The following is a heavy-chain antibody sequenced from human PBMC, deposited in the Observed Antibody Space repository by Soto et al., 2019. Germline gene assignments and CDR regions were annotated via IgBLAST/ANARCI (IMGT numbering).Heavy chain of an antibody. J-gene: IGHJ4*02. CDR2: IYYSGST. CDR1: GGSVSCYY. V-gene: IGHV4-59*02. D-gene: IGHD2-15*01. CDR3: AAAPRY. Sequence: ETLSLTCSGSGGSVSCYYWSWIRQTPEKGLEWIGYIYYSGSTNYNPSLKSRVTILIDMSKNQFSLEVTSVTAADKAVYYCAAAPRYWGQGILVTVSS.